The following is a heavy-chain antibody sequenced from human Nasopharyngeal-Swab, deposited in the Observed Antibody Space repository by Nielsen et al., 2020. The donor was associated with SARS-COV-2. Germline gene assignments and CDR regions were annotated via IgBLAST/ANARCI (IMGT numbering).Heavy chain of an antibody. CDR1: GFTVTYNY. J-gene: IGHJ6*03. V-gene: IGHV3-53*01. CDR3: ARDRGFDGYYYMDV. CDR2: IPTGGTT. D-gene: IGHD3-10*01. Sequence: GESLKISCAASGFTVTYNYMSWVRQAPGKGLEWVSLIPTGGTTSYADSVKGRFTISRDISKNTLYLQMNSLRAEDTAVYYCARDRGFDGYYYMDVWGKGTTVTVSS.